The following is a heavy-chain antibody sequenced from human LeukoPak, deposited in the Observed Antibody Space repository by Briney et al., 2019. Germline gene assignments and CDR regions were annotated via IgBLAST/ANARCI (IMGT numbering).Heavy chain of an antibody. J-gene: IGHJ4*02. D-gene: IGHD6-19*01. CDR3: AKDGVAGVYYFDY. Sequence: PGGSLRLSCAASGFTVSSNYMCWVRQAPGKGLEWVSVIYSGGSTYYADSVKGRFTISRDNSKNTLYLQMNSLRAEDTAVYYCAKDGVAGVYYFDYWGQGTLVTVSS. CDR2: IYSGGST. CDR1: GFTVSSNY. V-gene: IGHV3-53*01.